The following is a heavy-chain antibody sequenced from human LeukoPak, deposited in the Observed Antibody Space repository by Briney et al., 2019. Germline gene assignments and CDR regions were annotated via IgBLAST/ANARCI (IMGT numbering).Heavy chain of an antibody. CDR3: VRGRGSYGWFDP. CDR2: ISGDGTAR. V-gene: IGHV3-74*01. CDR1: GFTSSSYW. D-gene: IGHD3-10*01. Sequence: GGSLRLSCAASGFTSSSYWMHWVRQVPGKGLVWVSRISGDGTARNYADSVKGRFTISRDDAKNTVDLQMNSLRGEDAAVYYCVRGRGSYGWFDPWGQGTLVTVSS. J-gene: IGHJ5*02.